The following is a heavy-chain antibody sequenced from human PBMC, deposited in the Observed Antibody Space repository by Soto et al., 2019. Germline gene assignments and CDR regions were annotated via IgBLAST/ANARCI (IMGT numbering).Heavy chain of an antibody. Sequence: GASVKVSCKASGYTFTSYGISWVRQAPGQGLEWMGWISAYNGNTNYAQKFQGRVTMTVDTSTTTAYMELRSLTSDDRAVYYCAKNGQPPYYYYGMDVWGQGTTVTSP. J-gene: IGHJ6*02. V-gene: IGHV1-18*01. CDR1: GYTFTSYG. D-gene: IGHD2-8*01. CDR2: ISAYNGNT. CDR3: AKNGQPPYYYYGMDV.